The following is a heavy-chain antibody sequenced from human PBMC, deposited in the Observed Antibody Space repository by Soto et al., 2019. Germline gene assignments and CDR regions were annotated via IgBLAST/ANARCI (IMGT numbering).Heavy chain of an antibody. CDR3: ARASHDSSGFVAFDI. V-gene: IGHV5-10-1*01. CDR1: GYSFTSYW. CDR2: IDPSDSYT. D-gene: IGHD3-22*01. J-gene: IGHJ3*02. Sequence: PGESLKISRKGSGYSFTSYWISWVRQVPEEGLEWMGRIDPSDSYTNYSPSFQGHVTISADKSISTAYLQWSSLKASDTAMYYCARASHDSSGFVAFDISGQGTMVTVSS.